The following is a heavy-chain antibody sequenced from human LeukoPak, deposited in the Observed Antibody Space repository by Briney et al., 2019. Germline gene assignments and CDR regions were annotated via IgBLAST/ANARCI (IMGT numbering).Heavy chain of an antibody. V-gene: IGHV4-34*01. CDR2: INHSGST. D-gene: IGHD4-11*01. CDR1: GGSFSCYY. Sequence: SETLSLTCAVYGGSFSCYYWSWIRQPPGKGLEWIGEINHSGSTNCNPSLKSRATISVDTSKNQFSLKLSSVTAADTAVYYCARGLIAGDYSISFDYWEQGTLVTVSS. J-gene: IGHJ4*02. CDR3: ARGLIAGDYSISFDY.